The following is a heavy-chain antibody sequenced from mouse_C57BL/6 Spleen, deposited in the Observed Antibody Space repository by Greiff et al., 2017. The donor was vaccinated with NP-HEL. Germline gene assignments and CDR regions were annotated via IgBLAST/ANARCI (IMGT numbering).Heavy chain of an antibody. CDR1: GYTFTSYW. CDR2: IYPGNSDT. V-gene: IGHV1-5*01. CDR3: TRSDRDYDYDGDWYFDV. D-gene: IGHD2-4*01. Sequence: EVQLQQSGTVLARPGASVKMSCKTSGYTFTSYWMHWVKQRPGQGLEWIGAIYPGNSDTSYNQKFKGKAKLTAVTSASTAYMELSSLTNEDSAVYYCTRSDRDYDYDGDWYFDVWGTGTTVTVSS. J-gene: IGHJ1*03.